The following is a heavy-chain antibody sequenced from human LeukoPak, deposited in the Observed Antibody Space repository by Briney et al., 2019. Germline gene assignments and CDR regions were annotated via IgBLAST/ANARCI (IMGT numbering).Heavy chain of an antibody. CDR1: GYSISSGYQ. V-gene: IGHV4-38-2*02. CDR3: ARDPRWLTPDCTSTSCYENYFDP. Sequence: SETLSLTCGVSGYSISSGYQWAWIRQSPGKGLEWSGSIYHSGSAHYNPSLKSRVTISVETSKNQFSLNMYSVTAADTAVYYCARDPRWLTPDCTSTSCYENYFDPWGQGTLVTVSS. D-gene: IGHD2-2*01. CDR2: IYHSGSA. J-gene: IGHJ5*02.